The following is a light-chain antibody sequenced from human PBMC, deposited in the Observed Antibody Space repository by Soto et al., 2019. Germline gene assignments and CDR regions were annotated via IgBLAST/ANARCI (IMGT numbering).Light chain of an antibody. CDR1: ENIGNY. Sequence: DTPVNQSPSSLSASVGDRITITCRASENIGNYLNWYQQKPGKAPKLLIYIASSLQTGVPSRFSASGSGTDFTLTISRLQPDDFATYYCQQTFSPVWTFGQGTKVEIK. J-gene: IGKJ1*01. CDR3: QQTFSPVWT. CDR2: IAS. V-gene: IGKV1-39*01.